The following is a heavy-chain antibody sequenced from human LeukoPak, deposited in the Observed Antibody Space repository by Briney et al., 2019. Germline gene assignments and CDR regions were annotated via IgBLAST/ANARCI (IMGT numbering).Heavy chain of an antibody. Sequence: SGRSLRLSCAASGFTFSSYAMHWVRQAPGKGLEWVAVISYDGSNKYYADSVKGRFTISRDNSKNTLYLQMNSLRAEDTAVYYCARDTQRKVAANFDYWGQGTLVTVSS. CDR3: ARDTQRKVAANFDY. D-gene: IGHD2-15*01. J-gene: IGHJ4*02. CDR1: GFTFSSYA. V-gene: IGHV3-30-3*01. CDR2: ISYDGSNK.